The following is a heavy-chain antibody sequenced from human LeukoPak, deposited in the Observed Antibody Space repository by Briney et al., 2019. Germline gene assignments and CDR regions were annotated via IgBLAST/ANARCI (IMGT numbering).Heavy chain of an antibody. CDR3: TTDPGDYPDY. Sequence: PGGSLRLSCAASGFTFSSYEMNWVRQAPGKGLEWVGRIRSLSAGGTADYAAPVKGRFTFSRDDSKNTLYLQMNSLKSEDTAVYYCTTDPGDYPDYWGQGTLVTVSS. J-gene: IGHJ4*02. CDR1: GFTFSSYE. D-gene: IGHD4-17*01. CDR2: IRSLSAGGTA. V-gene: IGHV3-15*01.